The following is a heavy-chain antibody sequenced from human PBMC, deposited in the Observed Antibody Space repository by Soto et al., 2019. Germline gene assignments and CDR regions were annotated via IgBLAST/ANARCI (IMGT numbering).Heavy chain of an antibody. J-gene: IGHJ5*02. CDR2: INPNSGGT. Sequence: GASVKVSCKASGYTFTGYYMHWVLQAPGQGLEWMGWINPNSGGTNYAQKFQGRVTMTRDTSISTAYMELSRLRSDDTAVYYCARADQLKAHNWFDPWGQGTLVTVSS. CDR1: GYTFTGYY. CDR3: ARADQLKAHNWFDP. D-gene: IGHD2-2*01. V-gene: IGHV1-2*02.